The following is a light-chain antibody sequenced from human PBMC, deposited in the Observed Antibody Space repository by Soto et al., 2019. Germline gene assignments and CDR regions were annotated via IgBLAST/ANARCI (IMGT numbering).Light chain of an antibody. J-gene: IGLJ1*01. CDR2: QDS. V-gene: IGLV3-1*01. CDR3: QASDSTSYV. Sequence: SSELTQPPSVSVSPGQTASITCSGDKLGDKYACWYQQKPGQSPVLVIYQDSKRPSGIPERFSGSNSGNTATLTISGTQAMDEADYYCQASDSTSYVFGTGTKRTVL. CDR1: KLGDKY.